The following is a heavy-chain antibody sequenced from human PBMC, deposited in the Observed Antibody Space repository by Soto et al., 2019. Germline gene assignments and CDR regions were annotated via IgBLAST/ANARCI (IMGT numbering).Heavy chain of an antibody. D-gene: IGHD1-1*01. J-gene: IGHJ6*02. CDR1: GYSFTDYH. CDR3: ARRNLDHQYYYYYGMDV. CDR2: INPSGGST. V-gene: IGHV1-46*01. Sequence: ASVKVSCKASGYSFTDYHIHWVRQAPGQGLEWMGIINPSGGSTSYAQKFQGRVTMTRDTSTSTVYMELSSLRSEDTAVYYCARRNLDHQYYYYYGMDVWGQGTTVTVSS.